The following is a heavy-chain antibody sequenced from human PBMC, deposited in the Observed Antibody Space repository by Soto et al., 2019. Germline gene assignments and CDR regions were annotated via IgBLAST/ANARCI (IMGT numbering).Heavy chain of an antibody. J-gene: IGHJ6*03. D-gene: IGHD2-15*01. CDR1: GGSISSYY. CDR2: IYYSGST. CDR3: ARHGEDIGVSGYYMDV. V-gene: IGHV4-59*04. Sequence: PSETLSLTCTVSGGSISSYYWSWIRQPPGKGLEWIGYIYYSGSTYYNPSLKSRVTISVDTSKNQFSLKLSSVTAADTAVYYCARHGEDIGVSGYYMDVWGKGTTVTVSS.